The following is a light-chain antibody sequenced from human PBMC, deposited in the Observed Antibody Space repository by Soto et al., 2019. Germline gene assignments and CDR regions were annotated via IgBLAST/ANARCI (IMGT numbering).Light chain of an antibody. V-gene: IGLV1-40*01. CDR3: QAFDNSLSASGV. CDR2: GNS. J-gene: IGLJ3*02. Sequence: QSVLTQPPSVSGAPGQRVTISCAGRSSHIGATYDIHWYQQLPGAAPRLLIYGNSNRPSGVPDRFAGSKSGTSASLAIIGLRVEDEGIYYCQAFDNSLSASGVFGGGTKVTVL. CDR1: SSHIGATYD.